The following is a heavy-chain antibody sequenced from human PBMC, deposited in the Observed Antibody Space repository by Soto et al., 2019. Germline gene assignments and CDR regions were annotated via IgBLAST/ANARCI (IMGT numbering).Heavy chain of an antibody. D-gene: IGHD3-10*01. J-gene: IGHJ6*02. V-gene: IGHV3-72*01. CDR1: GFTFSDHY. CDR3: ARDRLLLRGAWIGYDMGV. CDR2: IRNRANSYTT. Sequence: EVQLVESGGGLVQPGGSLRLSCAASGFTFSDHYMDWVRQAPGKGLEWVGRIRNRANSYTTEYAASVRGRFTISRNVSKNSLYLKMNSLKIEDTAVYYCARDRLLLRGAWIGYDMGVWGLGTTVTVSS.